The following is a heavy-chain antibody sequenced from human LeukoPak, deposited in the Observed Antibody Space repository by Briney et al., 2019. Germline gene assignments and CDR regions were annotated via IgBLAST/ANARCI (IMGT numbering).Heavy chain of an antibody. CDR3: ARLGYCSGGSCLAASFDY. Sequence: SETLSLTCTVSGGSISSSSYYWGRIRQPPGKGLEWIGSIYYSGSTYYNPSLKSRVTISVDTSKNQFSLKLSSVTAADTAVYYCARLGYCSGGSCLAASFDYWGQGTLVTVSS. CDR1: GGSISSSSYY. V-gene: IGHV4-39*01. D-gene: IGHD2-15*01. J-gene: IGHJ4*02. CDR2: IYYSGST.